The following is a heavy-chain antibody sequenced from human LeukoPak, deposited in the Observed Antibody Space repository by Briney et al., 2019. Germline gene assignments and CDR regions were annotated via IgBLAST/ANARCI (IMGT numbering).Heavy chain of an antibody. CDR3: ARVSYDYVWGSYRYTRAFDI. Sequence: ASVKVSCKASGYTFTGYYMHWVRQAPGQGLGWMGWINPNSGGTNYAQKFQGRVTMTRDTSISTAYMELSRLRSDDTAVYYCARVSYDYVWGSYRYTRAFDIWGQGTMVTVSS. D-gene: IGHD3-16*02. V-gene: IGHV1-2*02. CDR1: GYTFTGYY. J-gene: IGHJ3*02. CDR2: INPNSGGT.